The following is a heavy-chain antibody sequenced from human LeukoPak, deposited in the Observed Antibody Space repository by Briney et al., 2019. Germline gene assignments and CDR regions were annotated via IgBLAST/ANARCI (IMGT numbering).Heavy chain of an antibody. CDR1: GYTFTGYY. Sequence: GASVKVSCKASGYTFTGYYMHWVRQAPGQGLEWMGGIIPIFGTANYAQKFQGRVTITADKSTSTAYMELSSLRSEDTAVYYCASRVLRYQLGAFDIWGQGTMVTVSS. CDR2: IIPIFGTA. D-gene: IGHD3-16*01. CDR3: ASRVLRYQLGAFDI. V-gene: IGHV1-69*06. J-gene: IGHJ3*02.